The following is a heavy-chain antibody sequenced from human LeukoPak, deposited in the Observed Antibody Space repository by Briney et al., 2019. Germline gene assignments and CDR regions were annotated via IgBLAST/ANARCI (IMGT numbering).Heavy chain of an antibody. CDR2: ISGSGGST. J-gene: IGHJ4*02. D-gene: IGHD1-7*01. CDR3: AKDLVLTGTYYFDY. Sequence: AGGSLRLSCAASGCTFSSYAMSWVRQAPGKGLEWVSAISGSGGSTYYADSVKGRFTISRDNSKNTLYLQMNSLRAEDTAVYYCAKDLVLTGTYYFDYWGQGTLVTVSS. CDR1: GCTFSSYA. V-gene: IGHV3-23*01.